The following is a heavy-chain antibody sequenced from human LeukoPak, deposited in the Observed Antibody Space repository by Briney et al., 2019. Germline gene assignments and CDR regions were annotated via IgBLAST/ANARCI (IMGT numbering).Heavy chain of an antibody. CDR2: INPNSGGT. D-gene: IGHD6-19*01. V-gene: IGHV1-2*02. J-gene: IGHJ4*02. CDR3: ARMGYSSGSDY. CDR1: GYTFTSYA. Sequence: ASVKVSCKASGYTFTSYAMNWVRQAPGQGLEWMGWINPNSGGTNYAQKFQGRVTMTRDTSISTAYMELSRLRSDDTAVYYCARMGYSSGSDYWGQGTLVTVSS.